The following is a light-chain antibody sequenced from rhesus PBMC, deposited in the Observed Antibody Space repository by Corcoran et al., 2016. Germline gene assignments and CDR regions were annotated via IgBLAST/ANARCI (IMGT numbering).Light chain of an antibody. CDR1: ENVKNH. Sequence: DIQMTQSPSSLSASIGERVTVTCRASENVKNHLNWYQQKPGKAPKFLIYKASNLQDGVPPRFSGSGSGTDYTLTISSLQAEDVATYYCQQSFGVPPTFGGGTKVDLK. CDR3: QQSFGVPPT. CDR2: KAS. V-gene: IGKV1-74*01. J-gene: IGKJ4*01.